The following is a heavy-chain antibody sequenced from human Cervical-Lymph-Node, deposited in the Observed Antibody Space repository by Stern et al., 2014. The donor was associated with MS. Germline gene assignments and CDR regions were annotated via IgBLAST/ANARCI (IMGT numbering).Heavy chain of an antibody. V-gene: IGHV3-74*01. CDR2: NASDGSST. CDR1: GFTFSHYW. J-gene: IGHJ4*02. D-gene: IGHD3-16*01. Sequence: EVQLVESGGDLVQPGGSLRLSCVASGFTFSHYWMHWVRQAPGKGLVWFSHNASDGSSTTYAGSVKGRFAVSRGNAKNTLYLQMDSLRAEDTAVYFCARDNYGTDYWGQGTLVTVSS. CDR3: ARDNYGTDY.